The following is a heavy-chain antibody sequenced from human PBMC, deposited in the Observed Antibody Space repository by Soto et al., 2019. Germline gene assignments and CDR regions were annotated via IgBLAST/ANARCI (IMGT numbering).Heavy chain of an antibody. CDR3: VRANYFDY. CDR2: IYYSGST. Sequence: SETLSLTCTVSGGSISGHYWSWIRQPPGQALEWIGNIYYSGSTNYNPSLKSRLTISVDTSKNQFSLKLTSVTAADTAVYYCVRANYFDYWGQGTLVTVSS. V-gene: IGHV4-59*11. CDR1: GGSISGHY. J-gene: IGHJ4*02.